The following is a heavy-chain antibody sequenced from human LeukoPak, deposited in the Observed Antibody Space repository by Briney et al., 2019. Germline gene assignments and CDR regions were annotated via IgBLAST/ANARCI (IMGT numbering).Heavy chain of an antibody. CDR3: ARASGVAAVDY. D-gene: IGHD6-19*01. CDR2: ISSSGSYI. V-gene: IGHV3-21*01. J-gene: IGHJ4*02. Sequence: GGSLRLSCAASGFTFSSYSMNWVRQAPGKGLEWVSSISSSGSYIYYADSVKGRFTISRDNAKNSLYLQMNSLRAEDTAVYYCARASGVAAVDYWGQGTLVTVSS. CDR1: GFTFSSYS.